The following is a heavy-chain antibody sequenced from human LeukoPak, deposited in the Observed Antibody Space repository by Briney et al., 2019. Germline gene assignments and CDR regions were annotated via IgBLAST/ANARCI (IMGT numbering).Heavy chain of an antibody. CDR2: ISDSGTT. V-gene: IGHV4-31*03. CDR1: GESFTSGRYF. Sequence: TLYSPCTASGESFTSGRYFWTWIRQHPGKGLEWIGYISDSGTTSYNPSLKSRVSISVATSNNQFSLRLSSVTAADTAVYYCARDVVVTSSTDASAMGG. J-gene: IGHJ3*02. CDR3: ARDVVVTSSTDASAM. D-gene: IGHD2-21*02.